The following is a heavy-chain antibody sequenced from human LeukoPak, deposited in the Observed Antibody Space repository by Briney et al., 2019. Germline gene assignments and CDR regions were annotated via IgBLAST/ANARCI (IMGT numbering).Heavy chain of an antibody. CDR1: GFSLSTTRVG. CDR3: AHKEYYDSSGYDY. CDR2: IYWDDDK. Sequence: SAPTLAKPTQTLTLTCTFSGFSLSTTRVGVVWIRQAPGKALEWLALIYWDDDKRYSPSLKSRLTITNDTSKTQVVLTMTNMDPVDTATYCWAHKEYYDSSGYDYWGKGTLVTVSS. J-gene: IGHJ4*02. D-gene: IGHD3-22*01. V-gene: IGHV2-5*02.